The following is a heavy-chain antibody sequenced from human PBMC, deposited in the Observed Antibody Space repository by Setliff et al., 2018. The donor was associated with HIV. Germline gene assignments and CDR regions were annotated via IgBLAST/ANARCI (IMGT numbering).Heavy chain of an antibody. CDR1: GGSISSSIYY. CDR3: ARDPPGYGDSKDY. CDR2: IYYSGST. J-gene: IGHJ4*02. V-gene: IGHV4-39*07. D-gene: IGHD4-17*01. Sequence: SETLSLTCTVSGGSISSSIYYWGWIRQPPGKGLEWIGSIYYSGSTNYNPSLKSRVTISVDTSKNQFSLQLRSVTAADTAVYYCARDPPGYGDSKDYWGQGKLVTVSS.